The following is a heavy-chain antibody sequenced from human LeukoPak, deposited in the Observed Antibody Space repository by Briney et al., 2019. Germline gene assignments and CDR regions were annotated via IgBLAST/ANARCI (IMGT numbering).Heavy chain of an antibody. D-gene: IGHD2-8*02. CDR2: IWYDGSEK. Sequence: GGSLRLSCATSGFTFSIYAMHWVRQAPGKGLERVAVIWYDGSEKYYGDSVKGRFTISRDNSKNTLFLQMNSLRGEDTAVYYCAKVAARYCTVSMCTVADYWGQGTLVTVSS. CDR1: GFTFSIYA. J-gene: IGHJ4*02. V-gene: IGHV3-33*06. CDR3: AKVAARYCTVSMCTVADY.